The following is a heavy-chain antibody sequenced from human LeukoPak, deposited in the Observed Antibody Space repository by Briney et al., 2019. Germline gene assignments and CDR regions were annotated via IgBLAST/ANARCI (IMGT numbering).Heavy chain of an antibody. CDR3: ARDTRGYSEVAYSSGWYPVDY. J-gene: IGHJ4*02. Sequence: PGGSLRLSCAASGFTFDDYAMHWVRQAPGKGLEWVSGISWNSGSIGYADSVKGRFTISRDNAKNTLYLQMNSLRAEDTAVYYCARDTRGYSEVAYSSGWYPVDYWGQGTLVTVSS. D-gene: IGHD6-19*01. V-gene: IGHV3-9*01. CDR2: ISWNSGSI. CDR1: GFTFDDYA.